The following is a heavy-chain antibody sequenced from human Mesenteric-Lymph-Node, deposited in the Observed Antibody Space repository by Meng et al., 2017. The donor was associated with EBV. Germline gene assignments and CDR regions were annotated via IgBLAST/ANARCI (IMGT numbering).Heavy chain of an antibody. V-gene: IGHV4-30-2*01. CDR1: GGSIISGGYS. CDR2: IYHSGTT. CDR3: ARSAGGDYFDY. Sequence: QLQVQEGGSGLVRPSQTLSLTCAVSGGSIISGGYSWSWIRQAPGKGLEWIGFIYHSGTTYLNPSLRSRVNLSVDTSKNQFSLNLRSVSAADTAIYYCARSAGGDYFDYWGQGTLVTVSS. J-gene: IGHJ4*02. D-gene: IGHD1-26*01.